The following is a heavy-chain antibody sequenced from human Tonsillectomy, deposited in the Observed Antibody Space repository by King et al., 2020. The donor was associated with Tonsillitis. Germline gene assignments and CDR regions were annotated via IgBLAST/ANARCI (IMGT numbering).Heavy chain of an antibody. CDR3: AKDVAVAGGVLYFDY. J-gene: IGHJ4*02. Sequence: VQLVESGGGLVQPGGSLRLSCAASGFTFSSYAMSWVRQAPGKGREWVSAVSGSGGSTYDADSVKGRFTIPRDNSKNTLHLQMKSLRAEDTAVYYCAKDVAVAGGVLYFDYWGQGTLVTVSS. V-gene: IGHV3-23*04. D-gene: IGHD6-19*01. CDR1: GFTFSSYA. CDR2: VSGSGGST.